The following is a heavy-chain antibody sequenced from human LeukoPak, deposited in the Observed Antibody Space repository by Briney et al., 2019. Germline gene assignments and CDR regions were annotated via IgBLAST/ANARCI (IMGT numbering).Heavy chain of an antibody. J-gene: IGHJ6*02. D-gene: IGHD2-8*01. CDR2: INPNTGGT. Sequence: ASVKVSCKASGYTFTGYYIHWVRQAPGQGLEWMGWINPNTGGTNYAQKFQGRVTMTRDTSISTAYMDLSRLRSDGTAVYYCARSRTYPTGMDVWGQGTTVTVSS. CDR1: GYTFTGYY. CDR3: ARSRTYPTGMDV. V-gene: IGHV1-2*02.